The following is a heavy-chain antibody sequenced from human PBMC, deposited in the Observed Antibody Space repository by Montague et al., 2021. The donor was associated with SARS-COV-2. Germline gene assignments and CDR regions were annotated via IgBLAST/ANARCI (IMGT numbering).Heavy chain of an antibody. CDR3: ARLRGDYGGTYDTFDI. V-gene: IGHV4-39*01. J-gene: IGHJ3*02. D-gene: IGHD4-23*01. CDR1: GGSISSRSYY. CDR2: IYYSRST. Sequence: SETLSLTCTVSGGSISSRSYYWVWLRPPPGKGLEWIVCIYYSRSTYYNPSLKIRFTISVDTSKNQFSLELSSVTAAATAVYYCARLRGDYGGTYDTFDIWGQGTMVTVSS.